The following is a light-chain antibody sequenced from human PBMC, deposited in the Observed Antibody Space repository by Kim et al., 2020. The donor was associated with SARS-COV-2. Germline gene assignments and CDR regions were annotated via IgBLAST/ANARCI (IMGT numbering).Light chain of an antibody. CDR3: QQYDRPPYT. Sequence: DIVLTQSPGTLSLSPGDRATLSCRAIQSVASNHLAWFQQKPGQAPRLLIYGTSSRAPAIPDRFSASGSGTDFTLTISRLEPEDFAIYYCQQYDRPPYTFGQGTKLEI. J-gene: IGKJ2*01. CDR1: QSVASNH. V-gene: IGKV3-20*01. CDR2: GTS.